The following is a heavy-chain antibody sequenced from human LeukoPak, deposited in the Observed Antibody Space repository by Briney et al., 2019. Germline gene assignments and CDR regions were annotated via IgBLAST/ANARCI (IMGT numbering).Heavy chain of an antibody. CDR3: ARGYYYFDY. CDR1: GFTFDDYG. CDR2: INWNGGST. J-gene: IGHJ4*02. D-gene: IGHD3-10*01. Sequence: RGSLRLSCAASGFTFDDYGMSWVRQAPGEGLEWVSGINWNGGSTGYADSVKGRFTISRDNAKNSLHLQMNSLRAEDTALYCCARGYYYFDYWGRGTLVTVSS. V-gene: IGHV3-20*04.